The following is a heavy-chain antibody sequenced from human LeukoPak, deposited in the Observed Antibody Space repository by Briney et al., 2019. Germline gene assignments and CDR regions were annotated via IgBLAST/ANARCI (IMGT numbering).Heavy chain of an antibody. D-gene: IGHD2-2*01. J-gene: IGHJ4*02. Sequence: SETLSLTCTVSGGSISSYYWNWIRQPPGKGLEWIGYIYYSGSTNYNPSLKSRVTISVDTSKNQFSLKLSSVTAADTAVYYCALVVYCSSTSCAYHPIVDYWGQGTLVTVSS. CDR1: GGSISSYY. V-gene: IGHV4-59*01. CDR3: ALVVYCSSTSCAYHPIVDY. CDR2: IYYSGST.